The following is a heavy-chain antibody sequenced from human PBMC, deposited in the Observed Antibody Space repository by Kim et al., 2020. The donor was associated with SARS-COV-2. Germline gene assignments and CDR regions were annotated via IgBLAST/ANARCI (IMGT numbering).Heavy chain of an antibody. V-gene: IGHV1-2*02. D-gene: IGHD2-21*01. J-gene: IGHJ4*02. Sequence: ASVKVSCKASGYTFIGYYIHWLRQAPGQGPEXXGRXXXDAXGTKYGQNFQGRVTLTXDTSXSTAYXELNXLTSDXTAVYXCARXXLLWXGEYWXQGTPXTVS. CDR3: ARXXLLWXGEY. CDR2: XXXDAXGT. CDR1: GYTFIGYY.